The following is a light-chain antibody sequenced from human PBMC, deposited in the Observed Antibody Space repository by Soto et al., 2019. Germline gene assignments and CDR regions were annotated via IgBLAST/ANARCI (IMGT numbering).Light chain of an antibody. V-gene: IGKV3-15*01. Sequence: ILMTQSPATLSVSPGERATLSFRASQSVSNNFAWYQQKPGQAPRLLIYDASTRATGIPARFSGSGSGTEFTLTISGLQSEDFAVYYCQQYNNWPPWTFGQGTKVEIK. CDR1: QSVSNN. CDR3: QQYNNWPPWT. CDR2: DAS. J-gene: IGKJ1*01.